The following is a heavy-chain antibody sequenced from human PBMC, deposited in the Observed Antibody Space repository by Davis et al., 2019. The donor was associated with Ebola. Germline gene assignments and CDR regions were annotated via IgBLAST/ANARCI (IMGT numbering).Heavy chain of an antibody. CDR3: TTKGTTVTNGDF. D-gene: IGHD4-17*01. Sequence: GESLKISCAASGFTFSKAWMSWVRQAPGKGLEWVGRIKSKTDGGTTEYAAPVKGRFTISRDDSKNTLHLQMNSLKTDDTAVYYCTTKGTTVTNGDFWGQGTLVTVSS. CDR1: GFTFSKAW. J-gene: IGHJ4*02. V-gene: IGHV3-15*01. CDR2: IKSKTDGGTT.